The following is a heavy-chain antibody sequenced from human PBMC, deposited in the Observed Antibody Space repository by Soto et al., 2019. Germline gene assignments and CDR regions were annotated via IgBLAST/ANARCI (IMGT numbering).Heavy chain of an antibody. D-gene: IGHD3-3*01. V-gene: IGHV1-18*01. CDR1: GYTFITYG. CDR3: ARGVTVFGLVSRFWFDP. CDR2: ISTYNGNT. J-gene: IGHJ5*02. Sequence: ASVKVSCKASGYTFITYGVSWVRQAPGQGLDWLGWISTYNGNTRYAERLQGRVTMTTDTSRNQFSLRLNSLTAADRAVYFCARGVTVFGLVSRFWFDPWGQGTVVTVSS.